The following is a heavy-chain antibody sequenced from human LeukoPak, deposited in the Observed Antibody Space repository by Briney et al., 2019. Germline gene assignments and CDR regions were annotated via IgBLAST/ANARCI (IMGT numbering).Heavy chain of an antibody. V-gene: IGHV1-69*05. CDR2: IIPIFGTA. CDR1: GGTFSSYA. D-gene: IGHD3-22*01. J-gene: IGHJ6*03. CDR3: ARALVVPGFYYYYMDV. Sequence: SVKVSCKASGGTFSSYAISWVRQAPGQGLEWMGGIIPIFGTANYAQKFQGRVTITTGESTSTAYMELSSLRSEDTAVYYCARALVVPGFYYYYMDVWGKGTTVTVSS.